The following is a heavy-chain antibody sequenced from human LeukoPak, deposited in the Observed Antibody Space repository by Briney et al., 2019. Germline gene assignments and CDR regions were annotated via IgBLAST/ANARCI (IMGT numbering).Heavy chain of an antibody. D-gene: IGHD3-9*01. Sequence: ASVKVSCKASGYTFTSYGISWVRQAPGQGLEWMGWISAYNGNTNYAQKLQGRVTMTTDTSSSTAYMELRSLRSDDTAVYYCARASLRYFDLDYWGQGTLVTVSS. CDR2: ISAYNGNT. CDR3: ARASLRYFDLDY. CDR1: GYTFTSYG. J-gene: IGHJ4*02. V-gene: IGHV1-18*01.